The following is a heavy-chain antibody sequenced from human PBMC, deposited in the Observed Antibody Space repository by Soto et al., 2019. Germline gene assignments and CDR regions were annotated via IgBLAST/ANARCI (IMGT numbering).Heavy chain of an antibody. J-gene: IGHJ4*02. D-gene: IGHD2-2*01. V-gene: IGHV1-69*01. Sequence: QVQLVQSGAEVKKPGSSVKVSCKASGGTFSSYAISWVRQAPGQWLEWMGGIIPIFGTANYAQKFQGRVTITADESTSTAYMELSSLRSEDTAVYYCARADCSSTSCYGGADYWGQGTLVTVSS. CDR3: ARADCSSTSCYGGADY. CDR1: GGTFSSYA. CDR2: IIPIFGTA.